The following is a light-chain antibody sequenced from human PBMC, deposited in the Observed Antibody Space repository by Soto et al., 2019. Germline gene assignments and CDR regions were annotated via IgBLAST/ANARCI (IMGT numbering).Light chain of an antibody. Sequence: EIVITQSPFTLSLSPFGRSTLSCRASQSISDTLAWYQQKPGQAPRLLIHGASTRAPGFPARFSGSGSGTDFTLTISSLQSEDFAVYYCQQYNNWPWTFGQGTKVDIK. CDR1: QSISDT. CDR2: GAS. CDR3: QQYNNWPWT. V-gene: IGKV3-15*01. J-gene: IGKJ1*01.